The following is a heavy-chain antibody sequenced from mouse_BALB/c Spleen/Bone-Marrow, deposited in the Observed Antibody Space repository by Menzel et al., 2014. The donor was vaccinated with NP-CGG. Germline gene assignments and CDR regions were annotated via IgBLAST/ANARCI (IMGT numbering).Heavy chain of an antibody. CDR3: ANYYYGSSLFAY. V-gene: IGHV14-3*02. CDR1: GFNIKDTY. D-gene: IGHD1-1*01. Sequence: QLQQSGAELVKPGASVKLSCTASGFNIKDTYMHWVKQRPEQGLEWIGRIDPANGNTKYDPKFQGKATITADTSSNTAYLQLSSLTSEDTAVYYCANYYYGSSLFAYWGQGTLVTVSA. J-gene: IGHJ3*01. CDR2: IDPANGNT.